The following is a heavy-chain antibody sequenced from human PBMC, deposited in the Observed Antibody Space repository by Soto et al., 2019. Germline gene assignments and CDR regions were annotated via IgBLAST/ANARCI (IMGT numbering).Heavy chain of an antibody. Sequence: ASVKVSCKASGYTFTGYYMHWVRQAPGQGLEWMGWINPNSGGTNYAQKFQGWVTMTRDTSISTAYMGLSRLRSDDTAVYYCARDRGSSGWVVDAFDIWGQGTMVTVSS. J-gene: IGHJ3*02. V-gene: IGHV1-2*04. CDR2: INPNSGGT. CDR1: GYTFTGYY. CDR3: ARDRGSSGWVVDAFDI. D-gene: IGHD6-6*01.